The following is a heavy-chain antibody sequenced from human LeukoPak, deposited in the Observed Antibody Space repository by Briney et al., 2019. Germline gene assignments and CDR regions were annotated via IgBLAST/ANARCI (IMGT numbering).Heavy chain of an antibody. CDR3: AREDYYDSSGYCDY. CDR2: ISSSGSTI. J-gene: IGHJ4*02. CDR1: GFTFSSYA. Sequence: GGSLRLSCAASGFTFSSYAMSWVRQAPGKGLEWVSYISSSGSTIYYADSVKGRFTFSRDNAKNSLYLQMNSLRAEDTAVYYCAREDYYDSSGYCDYWGQGTLVTVSS. V-gene: IGHV3-48*03. D-gene: IGHD3-22*01.